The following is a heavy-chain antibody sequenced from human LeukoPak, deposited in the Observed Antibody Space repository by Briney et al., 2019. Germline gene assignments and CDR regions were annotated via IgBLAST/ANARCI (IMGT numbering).Heavy chain of an antibody. CDR2: ISYDGSNK. V-gene: IGHV3-30*03. CDR3: ARDRKGALNYGMDV. J-gene: IGHJ6*02. Sequence: GGSLRLSCAASGFTFSSYGMHWVRQAPGKGLEWVAVISYDGSNKYYADSVKGRFTISRDNSKNTLYLQMNSLRAEDTAVYYCARDRKGALNYGMDVWGQGTTVTVSS. CDR1: GFTFSSYG.